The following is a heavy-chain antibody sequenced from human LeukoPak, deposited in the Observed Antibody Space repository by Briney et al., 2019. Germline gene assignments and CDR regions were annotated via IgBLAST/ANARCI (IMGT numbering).Heavy chain of an antibody. D-gene: IGHD2-21*02. Sequence: ASVKVSCKASGYTFTGYNMHWVRQAPGQGLEWMGWINPNSGGTNYAQKFQGRVTMTRDTSISTAYMELSRLRSDDTAVYYCARSADSYYYYYMDVWGKGTTVTVSS. CDR1: GYTFTGYN. CDR2: INPNSGGT. J-gene: IGHJ6*03. V-gene: IGHV1-2*02. CDR3: ARSADSYYYYYMDV.